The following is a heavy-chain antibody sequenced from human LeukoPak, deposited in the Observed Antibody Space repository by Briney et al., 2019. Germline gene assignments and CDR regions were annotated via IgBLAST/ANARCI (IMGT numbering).Heavy chain of an antibody. D-gene: IGHD1-26*01. J-gene: IGHJ4*02. V-gene: IGHV3-7*01. Sequence: PGGSLRLSCVASDFTFRDAWMGWVRQAPGKRPEWVANMNIDGSEKYYADSVKGRFTISRDNARNSVYLQMNSLRVEDTAVYYCARDPVEWELLLDCWGQGTLVTVSS. CDR2: MNIDGSEK. CDR1: DFTFRDAW. CDR3: ARDPVEWELLLDC.